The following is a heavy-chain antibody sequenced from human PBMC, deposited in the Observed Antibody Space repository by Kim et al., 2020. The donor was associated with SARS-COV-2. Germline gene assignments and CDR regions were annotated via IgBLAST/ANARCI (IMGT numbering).Heavy chain of an antibody. D-gene: IGHD2-15*01. CDR1: GFTFSSYS. CDR2: ISSSSSYI. CDR3: AREDPEATPSGGDHYGMDV. V-gene: IGHV3-21*01. J-gene: IGHJ6*02. Sequence: GGSLRLSCAASGFTFSSYSMNWVRQAPGKGLEWVSSISSSSSYIYYADSVKGRFTISRDNAKNSLYLQMNSLRAEDTAVYYCAREDPEATPSGGDHYGMDVWGQGTTVTVSS.